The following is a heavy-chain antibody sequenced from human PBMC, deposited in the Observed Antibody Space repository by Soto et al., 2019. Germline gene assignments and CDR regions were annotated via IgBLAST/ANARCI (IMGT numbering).Heavy chain of an antibody. Sequence: EVQLVESGGGPVKPGGSLRLSCAVSGFTLSSYSMNWVRQAPGKGLEWVSSSSSSDTYKYYADSVKGRFTISRDNAKNSVYLQMNSLRAEASDVYYCARDGSGSYYANLDFWGQGTLVTVSS. V-gene: IGHV3-21*01. J-gene: IGHJ4*02. D-gene: IGHD3-10*01. CDR1: GFTLSSYS. CDR3: ARDGSGSYYANLDF. CDR2: SSSSDTYK.